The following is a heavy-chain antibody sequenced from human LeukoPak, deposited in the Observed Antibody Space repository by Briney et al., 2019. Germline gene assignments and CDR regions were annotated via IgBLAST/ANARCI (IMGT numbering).Heavy chain of an antibody. CDR3: VRSWQQLVDY. CDR1: GFTFSSYW. D-gene: IGHD6-13*01. V-gene: IGHV3-74*01. CDR2: INSDGSST. Sequence: PGGSLRLSCAASGFTFSSYWMHWVRQAPGKGLMWVSRINSDGSSTSYADSVKGRFTISRDNAKNTLYLQMNSLRAEDTAVYYCVRSWQQLVDYWGQGTLVTVSS. J-gene: IGHJ4*02.